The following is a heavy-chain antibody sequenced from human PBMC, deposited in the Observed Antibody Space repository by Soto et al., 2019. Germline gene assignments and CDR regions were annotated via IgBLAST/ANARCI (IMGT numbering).Heavy chain of an antibody. CDR1: GFTFSTYD. J-gene: IGHJ6*02. D-gene: IGHD2-2*01. Sequence: EVQLVESGDGVVQPGGSLRLSCAASGFTFSTYDMHWVRQATGKGLEWVSALGSADDPYYLASVKGRFTISRENAKNSLYLQMNSLRAGDTAVYYCARAYSGQLPRRADYYYAMDVWGQGTTVTVSS. CDR3: ARAYSGQLPRRADYYYAMDV. V-gene: IGHV3-13*05. CDR2: LGSADDP.